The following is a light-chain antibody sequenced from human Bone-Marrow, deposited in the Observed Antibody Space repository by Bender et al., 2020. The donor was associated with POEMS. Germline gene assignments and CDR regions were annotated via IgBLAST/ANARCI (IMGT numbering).Light chain of an antibody. CDR2: EVT. CDR1: DSDIGGYKY. J-gene: IGLJ2*01. CDR3: SAYAGMGTFIL. Sequence: QSALTQVRSVPGSPGQSVTISCSGSDSDIGGYKYVSWYQQHPGKTPKLLLYEVTNRPSGVPFRFYGSKSGNTASLTISGLQPEDEADYFCSAYAGMGTFILFGGGTKVTVL. V-gene: IGLV2-11*01.